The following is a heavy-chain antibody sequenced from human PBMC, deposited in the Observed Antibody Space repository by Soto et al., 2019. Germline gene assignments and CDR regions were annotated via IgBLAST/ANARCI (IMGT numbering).Heavy chain of an antibody. CDR1: GGSISSSSYY. D-gene: IGHD3-9*01. Sequence: CTVSGGSISSSSYYWGWIRQPPGKGLEWIGSIYYSGSTYYNPSLKSRVTISVDTSKNQFSLKLSSVTAADTAVYYCARQPRYYDILTGYSPLYWFDPWGQGTLVTVSS. V-gene: IGHV4-39*01. J-gene: IGHJ5*02. CDR2: IYYSGST. CDR3: ARQPRYYDILTGYSPLYWFDP.